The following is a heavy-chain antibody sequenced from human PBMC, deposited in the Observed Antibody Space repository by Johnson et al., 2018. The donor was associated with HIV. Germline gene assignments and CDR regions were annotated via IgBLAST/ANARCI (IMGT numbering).Heavy chain of an antibody. D-gene: IGHD6-6*01. J-gene: IGHJ3*02. CDR1: GFTLSSYA. CDR3: ARVASIALRPDAFDI. Sequence: QVQLVESGGGVVQPGRSLRVSCVASGFTLSSYAMHWVRQAPGKGLEWVAVVSYDGSNKYYADSVKGRFTISRDNSKNTLYLQMNSLRADDTAVYYCARVASIALRPDAFDIWGQGTRVAVSS. CDR2: VSYDGSNK. V-gene: IGHV3-30*04.